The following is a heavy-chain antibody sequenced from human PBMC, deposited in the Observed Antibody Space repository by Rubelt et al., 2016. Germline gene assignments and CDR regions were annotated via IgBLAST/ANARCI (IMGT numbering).Heavy chain of an antibody. D-gene: IGHD6-13*01. J-gene: IGHJ4*02. CDR2: IYYGGNT. CDR1: GGSISSSSYY. Sequence: QLQLQESGPGLVKPSETLSLTCTVSGGSISSSSYYWGWIRQPPGKGLEWIGSIYYGGNTYYNPAIMVWVTVSVETSKNQFYLRVCSVTAADTVVYYWAGGRREDIAAAGSFDYWGQGTLVTVSS. V-gene: IGHV4-39*01. CDR3: AGGRREDIAAAGSFDY.